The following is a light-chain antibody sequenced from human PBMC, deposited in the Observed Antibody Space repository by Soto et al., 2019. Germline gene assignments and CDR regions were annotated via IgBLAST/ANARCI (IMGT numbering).Light chain of an antibody. CDR3: LSKTSTISYV. J-gene: IGLJ1*01. V-gene: IGLV2-14*02. Sequence: QSVLAQPASVSGSPGQSITISCTGTSGFVGSFSLVSWYQQHPGKVPKLLIHEVSNRPSGVSNRFSGSKSGNTASLTISGLQAEDEADYYCLSKTSTISYVFGTGTKVTVL. CDR2: EVS. CDR1: SGFVGSFSL.